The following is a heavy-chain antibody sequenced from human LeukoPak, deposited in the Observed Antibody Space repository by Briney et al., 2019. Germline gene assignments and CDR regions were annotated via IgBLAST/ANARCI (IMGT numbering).Heavy chain of an antibody. V-gene: IGHV3-21*04. D-gene: IGHD4-23*01. CDR3: ARTSTVVMVGHDY. CDR1: GFIFSSFT. Sequence: PGGSLRLSCAAPGFIFSSFTMNWVRQAPGKGLEWLSSITSSSDIYYADSLKGRFTISRDNAKNSLYLQMNSLRAEDTALYYCARTSTVVMVGHDYWGQGTLVTVSS. CDR2: ITSSSDI. J-gene: IGHJ4*02.